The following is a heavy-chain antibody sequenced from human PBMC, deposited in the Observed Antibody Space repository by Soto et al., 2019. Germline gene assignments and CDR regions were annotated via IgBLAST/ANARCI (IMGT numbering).Heavy chain of an antibody. J-gene: IGHJ3*02. V-gene: IGHV1-69*08. Sequence: QVQLVQSGPELKKPGSSVRVSCRASGGTFNSYTITWVRQSPGQGLEWLGRIIATLDLTNSAQNFQSRVTITADKSTSTAYMELSSLSSEDTVVYYCATEIGDLTAFDTWGQGTVVTVSS. CDR1: GGTFNSYT. CDR2: IIATLDLT. CDR3: ATEIGDLTAFDT.